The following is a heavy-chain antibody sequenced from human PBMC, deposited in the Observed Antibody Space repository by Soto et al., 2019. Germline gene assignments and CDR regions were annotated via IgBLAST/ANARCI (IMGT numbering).Heavy chain of an antibody. J-gene: IGHJ4*02. CDR2: TYYRSTWSN. CDR1: GDSVSSNSAA. Sequence: QVQLQQSGPGLVKPSQTLSLTCAISGDSVSSNSAAWTWIRQSPSRCLEWLGRTYYRSTWSNDYALSVKSRITINPDTSNNQFSLHLNSVTPEDTAVYYCARQIAATGTAGTFDYWGQGTLVTVSS. CDR3: ARQIAATGTAGTFDY. D-gene: IGHD6-13*01. V-gene: IGHV6-1*01.